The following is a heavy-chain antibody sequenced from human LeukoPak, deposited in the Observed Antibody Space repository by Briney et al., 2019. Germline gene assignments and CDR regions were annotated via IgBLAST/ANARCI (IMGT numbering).Heavy chain of an antibody. CDR1: GYSFTTYL. V-gene: IGHV5-51*01. CDR2: IYPGDSDT. D-gene: IGHD3-16*01. CDR3: ARSGLGDSCVY. Sequence: GESLKISCKGSGYSFTTYLIGWVRQMPGKGLEWMGIIYPGDSDTKYSPSFQGQVTISADKSISTAYLQWSSLKASDPATYYCARSGLGDSCVYWGQGTLVTVSS. J-gene: IGHJ4*02.